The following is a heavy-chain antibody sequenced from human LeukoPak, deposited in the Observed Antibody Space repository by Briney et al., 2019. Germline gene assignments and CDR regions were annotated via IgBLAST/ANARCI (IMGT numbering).Heavy chain of an antibody. D-gene: IGHD2-21*02. CDR1: GFTFSNYG. CDR3: AKDGVTLTYYNYYYMDV. J-gene: IGHJ6*03. V-gene: IGHV3-30*02. Sequence: LSGGSLRLSCVASGFTFSNYGMHWVRQAPGKGLEWVAFIRHDGSNKYYADSVKGLFTISRDNSKNTVYLQMNSLRTEDTAVYYCAKDGVTLTYYNYYYMDVWGKGTTVT. CDR2: IRHDGSNK.